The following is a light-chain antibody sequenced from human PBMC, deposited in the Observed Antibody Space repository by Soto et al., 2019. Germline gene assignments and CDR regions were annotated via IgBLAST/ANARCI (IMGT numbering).Light chain of an antibody. J-gene: IGKJ3*01. Sequence: ERVMTQSPATLSVSPGERATLSCRASQSVGSNLAWYQQKPGQAPRLLIYATSTRATGIPARFSGSGSGTEFTLTISSLQSEDFAVYYCQQYNSWPPIFTFGPGTKVDIK. CDR3: QQYNSWPPIFT. CDR2: ATS. V-gene: IGKV3-15*01. CDR1: QSVGSN.